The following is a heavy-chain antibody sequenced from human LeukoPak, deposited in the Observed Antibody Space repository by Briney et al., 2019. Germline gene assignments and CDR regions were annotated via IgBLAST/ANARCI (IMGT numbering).Heavy chain of an antibody. Sequence: SETLSLTCTVSGYSITSAYYWGWIRQSPGKGLAWIGSIYHSGSSYYNPSLKSRVTISLDTSKNQFSLKLSSVTAADTAVYYCARQYSDILTGYHRGELYWYFDLWGRGTLVTVSS. CDR2: IYHSGSS. J-gene: IGHJ2*01. V-gene: IGHV4-38-2*02. D-gene: IGHD3-9*01. CDR1: GYSITSAYY. CDR3: ARQYSDILTGYHRGELYWYFDL.